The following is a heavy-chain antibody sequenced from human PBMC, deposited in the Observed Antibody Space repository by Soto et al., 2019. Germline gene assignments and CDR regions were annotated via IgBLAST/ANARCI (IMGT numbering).Heavy chain of an antibody. D-gene: IGHD3-3*01. V-gene: IGHV1-69*01. J-gene: IGHJ6*02. CDR1: GGTFSSYA. Sequence: QVQLVQSGAEVKKPGSSVKVSCKASGGTFSSYAISWVRQAPGQGLEWMGGISPIFGTANYAQKFQGRVTITADESTSTAYMELSSLRSEETAVYYCARALGTIFGVVTSYYYYGMDVWGQGTTVTVSS. CDR2: ISPIFGTA. CDR3: ARALGTIFGVVTSYYYYGMDV.